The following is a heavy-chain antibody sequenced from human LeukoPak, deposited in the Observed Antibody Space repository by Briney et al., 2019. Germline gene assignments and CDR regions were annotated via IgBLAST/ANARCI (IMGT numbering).Heavy chain of an antibody. CDR3: AKDRHVGSHNY. J-gene: IGHJ4*02. V-gene: IGHV3-23*01. Sequence: PGGSLRLSCAASGFTFSSDAMTWVRQAPGKGLEWVSVSGSGGSTYYADSVKGRFTISRDNSKNTVYLQMNSLRAEDTAVYYCAKDRHVGSHNYWGQGTPVTVSS. CDR2: SGSGGST. CDR1: GFTFSSDA. D-gene: IGHD1-26*01.